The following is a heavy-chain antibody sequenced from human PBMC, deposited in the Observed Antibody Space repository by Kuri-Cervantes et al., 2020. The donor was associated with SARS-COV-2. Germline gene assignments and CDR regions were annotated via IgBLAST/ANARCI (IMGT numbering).Heavy chain of an antibody. D-gene: IGHD3-22*01. J-gene: IGHJ4*02. Sequence: SETLSLTCTVSGYSISSGYYWGWIRQPPGKGLEWIGSIYHSGSTYYNPSLKSRVTIAVETSKNQFSLKLSSVTAADTAVYYCARDSYYYDSKGGGLPDYWGQGTLVTVSS. V-gene: IGHV4-38-2*02. CDR2: IYHSGST. CDR3: ARDSYYYDSKGGGLPDY. CDR1: GYSISSGYY.